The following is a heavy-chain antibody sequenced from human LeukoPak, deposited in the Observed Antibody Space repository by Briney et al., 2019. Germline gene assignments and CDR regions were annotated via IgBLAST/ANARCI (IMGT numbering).Heavy chain of an antibody. Sequence: GGSLRLSCAASGFTFGSYWMSWVRQAPGKGLEWVANIKQDGSEKYYVDSVKGRFTISRDNAKNSLYLQMNSLRAEDTAVYYCARGPRIWGQGTMVTVSS. V-gene: IGHV3-7*01. CDR2: IKQDGSEK. J-gene: IGHJ3*02. CDR1: GFTFGSYW. CDR3: ARGPRI.